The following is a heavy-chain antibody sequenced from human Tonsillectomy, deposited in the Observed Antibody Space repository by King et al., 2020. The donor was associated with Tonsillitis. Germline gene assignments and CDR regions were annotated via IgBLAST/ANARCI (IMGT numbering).Heavy chain of an antibody. CDR3: AKGNSNTGYDY. Sequence: QLVQSGGGLVQPGGSLTLSCAASGFTFSSYVMTWVRQAPGKGLEWVSAITGNGGKTYYADSVEGRFTISRDNSKNTLYLQMNSLRAEDTAVYYCAKGNSNTGYDYWGQGTLVTVSS. CDR2: ITGNGGKT. CDR1: GFTFSSYV. J-gene: IGHJ4*02. V-gene: IGHV3-23*04. D-gene: IGHD5-12*01.